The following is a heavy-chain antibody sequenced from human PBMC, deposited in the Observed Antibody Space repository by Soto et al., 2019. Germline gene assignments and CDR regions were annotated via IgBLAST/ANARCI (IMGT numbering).Heavy chain of an antibody. D-gene: IGHD3-9*01. CDR1: GGSISSYY. CDR3: ARVAYDILTGYYEYYFDY. CDR2: IYYSGST. Sequence: SETLSLTCTVSGGSISSYYWSWIRQPPGKGLEWIGYIYYSGSTNYNPSLKSRVTISVDTSKNQFSLKLSSVTAADTAVYYCARVAYDILTGYYEYYFDYWGQGTLVTVSS. V-gene: IGHV4-59*01. J-gene: IGHJ4*02.